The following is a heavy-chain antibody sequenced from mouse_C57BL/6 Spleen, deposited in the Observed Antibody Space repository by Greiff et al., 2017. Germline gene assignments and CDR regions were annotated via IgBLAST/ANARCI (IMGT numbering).Heavy chain of an antibody. Sequence: VQLHQSGPELVKPGASVKISCKASGYTFTDYYMNWVKQSHGKSLEWIGDINPNNGGTSYNQKFKGKATLTVDKSSSTAYMELRSLTSEDSAVYYCARGGDGYYDYWGQGTSVTVSS. CDR1: GYTFTDYY. V-gene: IGHV1-26*01. D-gene: IGHD2-3*01. J-gene: IGHJ4*01. CDR3: ARGGDGYYDY. CDR2: INPNNGGT.